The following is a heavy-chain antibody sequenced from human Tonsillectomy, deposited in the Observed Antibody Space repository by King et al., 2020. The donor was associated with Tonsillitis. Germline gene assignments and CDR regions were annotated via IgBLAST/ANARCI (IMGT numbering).Heavy chain of an antibody. CDR1: GGSISSTNYS. V-gene: IGHV4-39*01. CDR2: VYYSWTA. J-gene: IGHJ4*02. Sequence: QLQESGPGLAKPSETLSLTCAVSGGSISSTNYSWGWIRQPPGKGLEWIGSVYYSWTAFYSPSLKSRVIISVDTSKNQFSLKLSAVTAADTAVFYCARHTTDPYNQGYYFDYWGQGTLVTVSS. CDR3: ARHTTDPYNQGYYFDY. D-gene: IGHD1-1*01.